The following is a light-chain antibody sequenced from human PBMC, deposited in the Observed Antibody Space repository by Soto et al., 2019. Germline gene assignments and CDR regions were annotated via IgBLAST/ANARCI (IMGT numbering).Light chain of an antibody. V-gene: IGKV1-9*01. CDR3: LHINSYSPDT. J-gene: IGKJ3*01. CDR2: AAS. Sequence: DIQLTQSPSFLSASVGDRVTITCRASQGISSYLAWYQQKPGKAPKLLIFAASTLQNGVPSRFSGSGSGTEVTLTISSLQPEDFATYYCLHINSYSPDTFGPGTKVDIK. CDR1: QGISSY.